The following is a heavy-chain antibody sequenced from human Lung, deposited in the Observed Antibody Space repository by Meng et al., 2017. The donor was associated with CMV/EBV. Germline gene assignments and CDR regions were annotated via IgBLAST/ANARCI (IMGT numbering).Heavy chain of an antibody. CDR2: IIPIFGTA. J-gene: IGHJ6*02. D-gene: IGHD2-2*01. CDR3: ARGGYQLLVYYYYYGMDV. V-gene: IGHV1-69*05. Sequence: SVKVSCKASGGTFSSYAISWVRQAPGQGLEWMGGIIPIFGTANYAQKFQGRVTNTTDESTSTAYMELSSLRSEDTAVYYCARGGYQLLVYYYYYGMDVWGQGTTVXVSS. CDR1: GGTFSSYA.